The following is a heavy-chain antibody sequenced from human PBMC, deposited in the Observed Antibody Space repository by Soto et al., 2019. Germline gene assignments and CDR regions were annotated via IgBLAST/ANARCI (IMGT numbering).Heavy chain of an antibody. D-gene: IGHD5-12*01. CDR2: IIPIFGTA. CDR3: ARIKLVRGDYYYYGMDV. CDR1: GGTFSSYA. J-gene: IGHJ6*02. Sequence: SVKVSCKASGGTFSSYAISWVRQAPGQGLEWMGGIIPIFGTANYAQKFQGRVTITADESTSTAYMELSSLRSEDTAVYYCARIKLVRGDYYYYGMDVWGQGTTVTVSS. V-gene: IGHV1-69*13.